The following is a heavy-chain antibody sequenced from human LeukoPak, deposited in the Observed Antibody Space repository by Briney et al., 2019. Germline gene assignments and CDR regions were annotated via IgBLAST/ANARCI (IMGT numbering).Heavy chain of an antibody. CDR3: AREYYYDSSGYYPPHAFDI. D-gene: IGHD3-22*01. J-gene: IGHJ3*02. Sequence: SQTLSLTCTVYGGSITTGDYYCGWLRHPPVNGLDWLGLIYLCGTTYYSPSLKSRVTISVDTSKKQFSLKLSSVTAADTAVYYCAREYYYDSSGYYPPHAFDIWGQGTMVTVSS. V-gene: IGHV4-30-4*01. CDR2: IYLCGTT. CDR1: GGSITTGDYY.